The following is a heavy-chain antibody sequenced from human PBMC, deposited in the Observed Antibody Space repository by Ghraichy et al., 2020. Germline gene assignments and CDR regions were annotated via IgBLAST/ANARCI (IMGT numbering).Heavy chain of an antibody. CDR3: ARPGGFLEWTSPLYYFDY. CDR1: GFTFSSYG. CDR2: IWYDGSNK. V-gene: IGHV3-33*01. Sequence: GGSLRLSCAASGFTFSSYGMHWVRQAPGKGLEWVAIIWYDGSNKYYADSVKGRFTISRDNSKNTLYLQMNSLRAEDTAVYYCARPGGFLEWTSPLYYFDYWGQGTLVTVSS. J-gene: IGHJ4*02. D-gene: IGHD3-3*01.